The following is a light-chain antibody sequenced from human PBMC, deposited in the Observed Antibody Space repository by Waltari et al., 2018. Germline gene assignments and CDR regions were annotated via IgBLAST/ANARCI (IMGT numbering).Light chain of an antibody. V-gene: IGLV4-69*01. CDR1: SGHSSYA. CDR2: VNSDGSH. J-gene: IGLJ2*01. CDR3: QTWGTGIQV. Sequence: QLVLTQSPSASASLGASVKLTCTLCSGHSSYAIAWHQQQPEKGPRSFMKVNSDGSHKKGDGIPDRFSGSSSGTERYLTISSLQSEDEADYYCQTWGTGIQVFGGGTKLTVL.